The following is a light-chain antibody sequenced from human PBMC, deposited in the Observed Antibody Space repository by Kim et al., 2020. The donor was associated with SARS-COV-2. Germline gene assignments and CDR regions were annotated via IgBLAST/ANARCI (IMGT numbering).Light chain of an antibody. CDR2: KAS. V-gene: IGKV1-5*03. J-gene: IGKJ1*01. CDR1: QSISSW. Sequence: DIQLTQSPSTLSASVGDRVTITCRASQSISSWLAWYQQKSGKAPKLLMYKASTLDSGVPSRFSGSGSGTEFTLTISSLQPDDSATYYCLQYTSYWRTFDQGTKVDIK. CDR3: LQYTSYWRT.